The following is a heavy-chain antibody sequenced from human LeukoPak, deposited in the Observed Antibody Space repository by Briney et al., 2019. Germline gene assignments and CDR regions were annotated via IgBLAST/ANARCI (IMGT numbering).Heavy chain of an antibody. J-gene: IGHJ6*02. V-gene: IGHV4-59*01. Sequence: SETLSLTCAVSGGSLSADYWSWGRQPPGKGLGWIGYIYYSGSSNYNPALKSRVTISVDTSKNQFSLKLSSVTAEHTAVYYCARDLRYYDFWTGRGNYCRDVWGQGTTVSVSS. CDR2: IYYSGSS. CDR3: ARDLRYYDFWTGRGNYCRDV. D-gene: IGHD3-3*01. CDR1: GGSLSADY.